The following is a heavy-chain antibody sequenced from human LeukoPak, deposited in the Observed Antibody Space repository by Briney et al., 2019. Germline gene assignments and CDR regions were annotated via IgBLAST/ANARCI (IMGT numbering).Heavy chain of an antibody. CDR3: ARGSPDCTNGVCYHYYYYYYMDV. CDR2: IYYSGST. J-gene: IGHJ6*03. D-gene: IGHD2-8*01. V-gene: IGHV4-59*01. CDR1: GGSISSYY. Sequence: SETLSLTRTVSGGSISSYYWSWIRQPPGKGLEWIGYIYYSGSTNYNPSLKSRVTISVDTSKNQFSLKLSSVTAADTAVYYCARGSPDCTNGVCYHYYYYYYMDVWGKGTTVTVSS.